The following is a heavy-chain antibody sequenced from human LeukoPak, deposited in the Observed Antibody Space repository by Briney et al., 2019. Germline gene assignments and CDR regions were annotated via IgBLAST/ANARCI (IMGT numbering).Heavy chain of an antibody. CDR3: ARRDGYNSYYFDY. CDR1: GGSISSGGYY. Sequence: SETLSLTCTVSGGSISSGGYYWSWIRQPPGRGLEWIGYIDHSGSTYYNPSLKSRVTISVDRSKNQFSLKLSSVTAADTAVYYCARRDGYNSYYFDYWGQGTLVTVSS. CDR2: IDHSGST. J-gene: IGHJ4*02. V-gene: IGHV4-30-2*01. D-gene: IGHD5-24*01.